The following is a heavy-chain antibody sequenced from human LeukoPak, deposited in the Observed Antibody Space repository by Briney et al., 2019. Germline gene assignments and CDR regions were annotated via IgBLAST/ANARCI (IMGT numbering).Heavy chain of an antibody. CDR2: IYYSGST. D-gene: IGHD3-10*01. V-gene: IGHV4-39*01. CDR3: ARRDSRITMVRGVISTRFDP. Sequence: PSETLSLTCTVSGGSISSSSYYWGWIRQPPGKGLEWIGSIYYSGSTYYNPSLKSRVTISVDTSKNQFSLKLSSVTAADTAVYYCARRDSRITMVRGVISTRFDPWGQGTLVTVSS. CDR1: GGSISSSSYY. J-gene: IGHJ5*02.